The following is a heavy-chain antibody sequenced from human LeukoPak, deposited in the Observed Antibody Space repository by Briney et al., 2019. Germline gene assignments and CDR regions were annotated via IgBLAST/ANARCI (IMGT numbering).Heavy chain of an antibody. CDR2: ISAYNGNT. CDR1: GGTFSSYG. Sequence: ASVKVSCKASGGTFSSYGISWVRQAPGQGLEWMGWISAYNGNTNYAQKLQGRVTMTTDTSTSTAYMELRSLRSDDTAVYYCARLGDLGIAVAGLGYWGQGTLVTVSS. J-gene: IGHJ4*02. D-gene: IGHD6-19*01. CDR3: ARLGDLGIAVAGLGY. V-gene: IGHV1-18*01.